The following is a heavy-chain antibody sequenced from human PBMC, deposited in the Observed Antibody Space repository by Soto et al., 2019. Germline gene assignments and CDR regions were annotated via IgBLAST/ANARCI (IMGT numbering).Heavy chain of an antibody. CDR3: ARDRYGSGSYYATGGH. CDR1: GYTFTSYG. Sequence: XSVKVSCKASGYTFTSYGISWVRQAPGQGLEWMGWISAYNGNTNYAQKLQGRVTMTTDTSTSTAYMELRSLRSDDTAVYYCARDRYGSGSYYATGGHWGQGTLVTVSS. V-gene: IGHV1-18*01. CDR2: ISAYNGNT. J-gene: IGHJ4*02. D-gene: IGHD3-10*01.